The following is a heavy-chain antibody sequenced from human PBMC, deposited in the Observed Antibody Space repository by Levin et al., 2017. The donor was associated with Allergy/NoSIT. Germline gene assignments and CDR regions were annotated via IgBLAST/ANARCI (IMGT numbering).Heavy chain of an antibody. J-gene: IGHJ5*02. V-gene: IGHV3-9*01. CDR3: AKELTRYDFWSGLFDP. D-gene: IGHD3-3*01. CDR1: GFTCDDYA. Sequence: SLKISCAASGFTCDDYAMHWVRQAPGKGLEWVSGISWNSGSIGYADSVKGRFTISRDNAKNSLYLQMNSLRAEDTALYYCAKELTRYDFWSGLFDPWGQGTLVTVSS. CDR2: ISWNSGSI.